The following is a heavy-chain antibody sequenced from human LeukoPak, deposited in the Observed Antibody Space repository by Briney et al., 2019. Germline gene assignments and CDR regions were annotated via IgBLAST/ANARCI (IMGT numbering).Heavy chain of an antibody. D-gene: IGHD3-10*01. CDR2: IYYSGIS. CDR3: ARTYGGYYYGMDV. Sequence: SETLSLTCTASGGSISSSSYYWGWIRQPPGKGLEWISNIYYSGISYYTPSLKSRVTISVDTSKNQFSLNLSSVTAADTAVYYCARTYGGYYYGMDVWGQGTTVTVSS. J-gene: IGHJ6*02. CDR1: GGSISSSSYY. V-gene: IGHV4-39*01.